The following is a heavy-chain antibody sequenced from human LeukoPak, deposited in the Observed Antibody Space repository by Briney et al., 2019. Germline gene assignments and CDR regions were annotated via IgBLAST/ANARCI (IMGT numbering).Heavy chain of an antibody. V-gene: IGHV3-11*04. Sequence: GGSLRLSCAAYGFTFSDYYMSWIRQAPGKGLEWVSYISSSGSTIYYADSVKGRFTISGDNDKNSIYLQMNSLRAEDTAVYYCAKDATPALGTVYMVVWGKGTTVTISS. J-gene: IGHJ6*03. CDR1: GFTFSDYY. CDR2: ISSSGSTI. CDR3: AKDATPALGTVYMVV. D-gene: IGHD6-13*01.